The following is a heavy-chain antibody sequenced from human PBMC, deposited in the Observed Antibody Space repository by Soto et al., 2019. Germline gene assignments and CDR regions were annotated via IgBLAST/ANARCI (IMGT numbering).Heavy chain of an antibody. J-gene: IGHJ5*02. D-gene: IGHD3-10*01. V-gene: IGHV4-59*01. CDR2: IYYSGST. Sequence: PSETLSLTCTVSCGSISSYYWSWIRQPPGKGLEWIGYIYYSGSTNYNPSLKIRVTISVDTSKNQFSLKLSSVTAADTAVYYCARSILLWFGELLWNRFDPWGQGTLVTVSS. CDR1: CGSISSYY. CDR3: ARSILLWFGELLWNRFDP.